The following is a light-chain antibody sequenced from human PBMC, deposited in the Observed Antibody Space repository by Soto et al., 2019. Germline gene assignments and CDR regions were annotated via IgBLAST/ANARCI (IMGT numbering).Light chain of an antibody. CDR1: SSNIGAGYD. CDR2: GNS. J-gene: IGLJ1*01. V-gene: IGLV1-40*01. Sequence: QPVLTQSPSVSGAPGQRVTISCTGSSSNIGAGYDVHWYQQLPGTAPKLLIYGNSNRPSGVPDRFSGSKSGTSASLAITGLQAEDEADYYCQSYDSSLSGHYVFGTGTKLTVL. CDR3: QSYDSSLSGHYV.